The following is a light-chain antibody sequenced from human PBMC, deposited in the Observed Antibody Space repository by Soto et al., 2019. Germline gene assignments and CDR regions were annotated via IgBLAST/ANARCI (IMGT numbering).Light chain of an antibody. V-gene: IGLV1-47*01. J-gene: IGLJ1*01. CDR2: RNN. CDR3: ATWDDSLNGFYV. CDR1: TCNIGSNN. Sequence: QSVLTQPPSASGTPGQGVTISCSGSTCNIGSNNVYWYQQLPGTAATLLISRNNQRRSGGPDRCSGSKSGTSASLAISGLRSDDEADYFCATWDDSLNGFYVFGTGTKVTVL.